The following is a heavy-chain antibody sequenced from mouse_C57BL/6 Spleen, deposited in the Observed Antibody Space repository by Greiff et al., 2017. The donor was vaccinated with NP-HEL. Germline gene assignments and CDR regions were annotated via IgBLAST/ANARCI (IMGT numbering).Heavy chain of an antibody. J-gene: IGHJ3*01. CDR2: ISNGGGST. D-gene: IGHD2-2*01. CDR3: ARQGCYGYDWFAY. Sequence: EVQLVESGGGLVQPGGSLKLSCAASGFTFSDYYMYWVRQTPEKRLEWVAYISNGGGSTYYPDTVKGRFTISRDNAKNTLYLQMRRLKSEDTAMYYCARQGCYGYDWFAYWGQGTLVTVSA. V-gene: IGHV5-12*01. CDR1: GFTFSDYY.